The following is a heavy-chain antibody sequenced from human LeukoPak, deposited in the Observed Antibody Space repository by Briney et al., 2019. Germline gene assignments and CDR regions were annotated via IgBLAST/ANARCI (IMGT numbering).Heavy chain of an antibody. J-gene: IGHJ4*02. CDR3: AREGGPYRPLDY. Sequence: SETLSLTCTVSGGSISSSYWSWIRQPPGKGLEWIGYIYYSGSTSYNPSLKSRVTISVDTSKNQFSLKLNSVTAADTAVYYCAREGGPYRPLDYSGQGTLVTVSS. CDR1: GGSISSSY. CDR2: IYYSGST. V-gene: IGHV4-59*12.